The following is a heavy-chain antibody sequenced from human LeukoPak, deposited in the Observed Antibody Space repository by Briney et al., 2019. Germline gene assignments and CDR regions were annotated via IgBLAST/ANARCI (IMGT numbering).Heavy chain of an antibody. J-gene: IGHJ6*03. CDR1: GFTFSSHW. D-gene: IGHD3-22*01. V-gene: IGHV3-7*04. CDR2: IKQDGSEK. Sequence: GGSLRLSFGASGFTFSSHWMSWVRQAPGKGLEWGANIKQDGSEKYYVDSVKGRFTISRDNAKNSLYLQMNSLRAEDTAVYYCARGRDSSGYYSQAYYYYYMDVWGKGTTVTVSS. CDR3: ARGRDSSGYYSQAYYYYYMDV.